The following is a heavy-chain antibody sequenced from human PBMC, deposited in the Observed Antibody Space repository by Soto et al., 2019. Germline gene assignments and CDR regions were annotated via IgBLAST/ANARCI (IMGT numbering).Heavy chain of an antibody. CDR2: IKSKTDGGTT. Sequence: WWSLRLSCSASVFTFSNAWMSWVRQAPGKGLEWVGRIKSKTDGGTTDYAAPVKGRFTISRDDSKNTLYLQMNSLKTEDTAVYYRTTDRVLLWFGESAPLFDYWGQGTLVTVSS. V-gene: IGHV3-15*01. J-gene: IGHJ4*02. CDR1: VFTFSNAW. D-gene: IGHD3-10*01. CDR3: TTDRVLLWFGESAPLFDY.